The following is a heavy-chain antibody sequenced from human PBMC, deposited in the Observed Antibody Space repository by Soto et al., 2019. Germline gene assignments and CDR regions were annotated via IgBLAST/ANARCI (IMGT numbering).Heavy chain of an antibody. Sequence: PGWSLRLSCAASGFTFSSYGMHWVRQAPGKGLEWVAFISYDGSQKYYADSVKGRFTLSRDNSKNTLYLQMNSLRDEDTAVYNCAKARSAKARSGSLSSWGQGTLVTVSS. CDR3: AKARSAKARSGSLSS. D-gene: IGHD1-26*01. J-gene: IGHJ5*02. V-gene: IGHV3-30*18. CDR1: GFTFSSYG. CDR2: ISYDGSQK.